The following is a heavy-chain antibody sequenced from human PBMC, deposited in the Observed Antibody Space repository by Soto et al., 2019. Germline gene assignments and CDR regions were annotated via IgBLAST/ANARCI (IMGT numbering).Heavy chain of an antibody. CDR1: GFSLSTYGMG. CDR2: IYWDDDK. J-gene: IGHJ4*02. CDR3: APVFCRGINEYFHY. Sequence: QITLKESGPPLVKPTQTLTLTCTFSGFSLSTYGMGMGWIRQPPGKAPEWLSAIYWDDDKRYSPSLKRRLTVTKHTSKSHVFLTVTDVDPVDTATYYCAPVFCRGINEYFHYCGQGSLVTVSS. D-gene: IGHD2-21*01. V-gene: IGHV2-5*02.